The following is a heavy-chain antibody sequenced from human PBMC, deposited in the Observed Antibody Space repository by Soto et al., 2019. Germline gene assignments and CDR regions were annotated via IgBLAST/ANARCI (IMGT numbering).Heavy chain of an antibody. Sequence: QVQLVQSGAEVKKPGSSVKVSCKASGGTFSSYAIIWVRQAPGQGLEWMGGIIPISGTANYAQKFQGRVTITAEESTSTAYMELSSLRSEDTAVYYCARSQGSSTSLEIYYYYYYGMDVWGQGTTVTVSS. CDR3: ARSQGSSTSLEIYYYYYYGMDV. CDR2: IIPISGTA. V-gene: IGHV1-69*01. CDR1: GGTFSSYA. D-gene: IGHD2-2*01. J-gene: IGHJ6*02.